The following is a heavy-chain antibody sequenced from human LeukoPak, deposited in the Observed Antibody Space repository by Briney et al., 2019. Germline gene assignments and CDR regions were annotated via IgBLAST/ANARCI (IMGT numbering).Heavy chain of an antibody. D-gene: IGHD4-11*01. J-gene: IGHJ6*02. CDR2: ISYDGSNK. Sequence: GGSLRLSCAASGFTFSSYAMHWVRQSPGKGLEWVAVISYDGSNKYYADSVKGRFTISRDNSKNTLYLQMNSLRAEDTAVCYCARDSTVTSYYYYYGMDVWGQGTTVTVSS. CDR3: ARDSTVTSYYYYYGMDV. V-gene: IGHV3-30-3*01. CDR1: GFTFSSYA.